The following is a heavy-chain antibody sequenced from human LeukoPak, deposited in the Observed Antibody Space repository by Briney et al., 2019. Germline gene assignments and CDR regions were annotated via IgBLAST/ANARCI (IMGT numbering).Heavy chain of an antibody. CDR2: INTDGSST. V-gene: IGHV3-74*01. D-gene: IGHD3-3*01. CDR3: ARVPGEWYDFWSGSFDY. Sequence: PGGSLRLSCAASGFTFSSYWMHWVRQAPGKGLVWVSRINTDGSSTSYADSVKGRFTISRDNAKNTLYLQMNSLRAEDTAVYYCARVPGEWYDFWSGSFDYWGQGTLVTVSS. J-gene: IGHJ4*02. CDR1: GFTFSSYW.